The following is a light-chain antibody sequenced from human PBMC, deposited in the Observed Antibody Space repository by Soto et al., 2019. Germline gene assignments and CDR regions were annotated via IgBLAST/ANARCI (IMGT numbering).Light chain of an antibody. CDR1: QGLGND. CDR3: LQDYNYPRT. J-gene: IGKJ1*01. CDR2: AAS. Sequence: AIQMTQSPSSLSASVEAGVTFTSRPIQGLGNDLGWYQQKPGKAPKLLIYAASSLQSGVPSRFSGSGSGTDFTLTISSLQPEDFATYYCLQDYNYPRTFGQGTKVEIK. V-gene: IGKV1-6*01.